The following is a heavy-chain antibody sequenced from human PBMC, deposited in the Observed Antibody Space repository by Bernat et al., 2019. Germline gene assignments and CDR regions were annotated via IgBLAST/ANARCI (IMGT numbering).Heavy chain of an antibody. J-gene: IGHJ3*02. V-gene: IGHV4-59*08. CDR1: GGSISGYF. D-gene: IGHD4-17*01. Sequence: QVQLQESGPGLVKPSETLSLTCTVSGGSISGYFWSWIRQPPGKGLEWIAYIHYSGDAIYSPSLKSRVTISVDTSKNQFSLKLDSVTAADTAVYYCARHSGTVTKNSFERWGQGTMVTVSS. CDR3: ARHSGTVTKNSFER. CDR2: IHYSGDA.